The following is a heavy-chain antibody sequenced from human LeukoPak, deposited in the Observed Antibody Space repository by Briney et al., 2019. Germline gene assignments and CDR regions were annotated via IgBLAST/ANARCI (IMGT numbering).Heavy chain of an antibody. D-gene: IGHD2-2*02. Sequence: PSETLSRTCSVSNGSISSHFWTWVRQPPGKGLEWIGLIHYSESTNYNPSLKSRVTMSLDTSKNQFSLKLTSVTAADTAIFYCARLRPLLDQLLYFAFDSWGQGTLVTVSS. CDR3: ARLRPLLDQLLYFAFDS. V-gene: IGHV4-59*11. J-gene: IGHJ4*02. CDR2: IHYSEST. CDR1: NGSISSHF.